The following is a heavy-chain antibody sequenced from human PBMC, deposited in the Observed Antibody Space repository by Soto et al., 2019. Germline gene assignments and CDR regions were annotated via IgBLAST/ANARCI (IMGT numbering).Heavy chain of an antibody. D-gene: IGHD3-10*01. V-gene: IGHV4-34*01. CDR1: GGSFSGYQ. J-gene: IGHJ6*03. CDR2: INDSGNI. Sequence: QVQLQQWGAGLLKPSETLSLTCAVYGGSFSGYQWTWIRQTPGKGLEWIGEINDSGNINYNPSLKSRVSIFLDTPKKQISLKLGAVTAADTAVYYCARGLILWFGELSRRGGYYCYVDVWGEGTTVIVSS. CDR3: ARGLILWFGELSRRGGYYCYVDV.